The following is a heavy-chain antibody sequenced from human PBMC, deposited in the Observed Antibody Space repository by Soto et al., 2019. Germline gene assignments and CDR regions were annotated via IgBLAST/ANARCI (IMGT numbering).Heavy chain of an antibody. J-gene: IGHJ5*02. CDR1: GGSFSGYY. D-gene: IGHD5-18*01. CDR3: ARGRIQLWLPRYNWFAP. Sequence: SETLSLTCAVYGGSFSGYYWSWIRQPPGKGLEWIGEINHSGSTNYNPSLKSRVTISVDTSKNQFSLKLSSVTAADTAVYYCARGRIQLWLPRYNWFAPWGQGTLVPVSS. CDR2: INHSGST. V-gene: IGHV4-34*01.